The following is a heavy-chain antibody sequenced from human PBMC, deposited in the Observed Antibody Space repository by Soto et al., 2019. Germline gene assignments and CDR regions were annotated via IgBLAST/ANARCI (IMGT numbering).Heavy chain of an antibody. CDR1: GASISRYY. J-gene: IGHJ6*02. V-gene: IGHV4-59*08. CDR2: LYNTGGT. CDR3: VRQGIGVLHGLVDV. Sequence: ETLSLTCTVSGASISRYYWSWIRQSPGKGLEWIGYLYNTGGTSYNPSLKSRVAISADTSMKQFSLRLSSVTAADTAVYYCVRQGIGVLHGLVDVWGRGTTVTVSS. D-gene: IGHD3-10*01.